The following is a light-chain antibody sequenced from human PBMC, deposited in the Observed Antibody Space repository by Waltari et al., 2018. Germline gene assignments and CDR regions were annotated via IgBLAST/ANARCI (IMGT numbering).Light chain of an antibody. CDR1: QDIRNS. Sequence: DIQMTQFPSSLSASVGDKFTLTCRASQDIRNSLAWYQLKPGKAPKVLIYATSTLYSGVESRFRGSGSGTEFTLTISSLQPEDVATYYCQKYNDAPWTVGRGTRVEIK. J-gene: IGKJ1*01. CDR2: ATS. CDR3: QKYNDAPWT. V-gene: IGKV1-27*01.